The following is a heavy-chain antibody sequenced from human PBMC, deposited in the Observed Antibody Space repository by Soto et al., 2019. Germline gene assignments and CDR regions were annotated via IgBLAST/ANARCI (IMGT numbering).Heavy chain of an antibody. CDR3: ERDVSLVFDP. D-gene: IGHD2-8*02. CDR1: GFSITGYG. J-gene: IGHJ5*02. V-gene: IGHV3-30*03. CDR2: LSSDESRA. Sequence: GGSLRLSCAASGFSITGYGMHWARQAPGKGLEWVAGLSSDESRAPYADSLKGRFTISRDNAKNTLYLQMNSLRAEDTAVYYCERDVSLVFDPWGQGTLVTVSS.